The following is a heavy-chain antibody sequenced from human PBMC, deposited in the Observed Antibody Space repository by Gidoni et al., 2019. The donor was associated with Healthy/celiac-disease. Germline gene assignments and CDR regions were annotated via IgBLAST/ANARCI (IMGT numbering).Heavy chain of an antibody. CDR1: GGSFSGYY. CDR2: INHSGST. D-gene: IGHD2-8*02. Sequence: VQLQQWCAGLLKPSETLSLTCAVYGGSFSGYYCSWIRQPPGKGLEWIGEINHSGSTNYNPSLKSRVTISGDTSKNQFSLKLSSVTAADTAVYYCARGSIYCTGGVCYPYNWFDPWGQGTLVTVSS. J-gene: IGHJ5*02. V-gene: IGHV4-34*01. CDR3: ARGSIYCTGGVCYPYNWFDP.